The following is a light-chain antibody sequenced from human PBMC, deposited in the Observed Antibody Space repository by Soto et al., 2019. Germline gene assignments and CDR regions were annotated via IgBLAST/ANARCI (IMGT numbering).Light chain of an antibody. V-gene: IGLV2-14*01. CDR2: EVR. CDR1: ISDVGGNNY. J-gene: IGLJ3*02. Sequence: QSVLTQPASVSGSPGQSTTISFSGTISDVGGNNYVSGYQHHPGKAPKVIIYEVRKWPSGASNRFSGSKSGNTASLTISGLQAEDEADYYCSSYTSSGTWVFGGGTKVTVL. CDR3: SSYTSSGTWV.